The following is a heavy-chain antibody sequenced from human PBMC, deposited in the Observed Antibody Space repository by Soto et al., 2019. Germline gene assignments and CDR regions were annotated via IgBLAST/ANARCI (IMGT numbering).Heavy chain of an antibody. CDR3: ARSLPGYYDSSGYAY. V-gene: IGHV1-18*01. Sequence: ASVKVSCKASGYTFTSYGISWVRQAPGQGLEWMGWISAYNGNTNYAQKLQGRVTMTTDTSTSTAYMELRSLRSDDTAVYYCARSLPGYYDSSGYAYWGQVTMVTVSS. CDR2: ISAYNGNT. J-gene: IGHJ4*02. CDR1: GYTFTSYG. D-gene: IGHD3-22*01.